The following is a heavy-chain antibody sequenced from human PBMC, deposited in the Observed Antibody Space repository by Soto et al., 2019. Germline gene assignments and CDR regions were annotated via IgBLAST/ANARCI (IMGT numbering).Heavy chain of an antibody. CDR2: IYYSGIT. V-gene: IGHV4-59*01. Sequence: PSETLSLTCTVSGGSISSYYWSWIRQPPGKGLEWIGYIYYSGITNYNPSLKSRVTISVDTSKNQFSLKLSSVTAADTAVYYCARYKSNYYYGMDVWGQGTTVTVYS. J-gene: IGHJ6*02. CDR1: GGSISSYY. D-gene: IGHD1-20*01. CDR3: ARYKSNYYYGMDV.